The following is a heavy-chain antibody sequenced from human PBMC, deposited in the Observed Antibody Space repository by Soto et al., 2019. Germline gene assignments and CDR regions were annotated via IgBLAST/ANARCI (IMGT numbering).Heavy chain of an antibody. CDR1: GYTFTSYG. J-gene: IGHJ6*02. Sequence: ASVKVSCKASGYTFTSYGISWVRQAPGQGLEWMGWISAYNGNTNYAQKLQGRVTMTTDTSTSTAYMELRSLRSDDTAVYYCAREGVWGDYYYYGMDVWGQGTTVTVSS. D-gene: IGHD3-16*01. V-gene: IGHV1-18*04. CDR2: ISAYNGNT. CDR3: AREGVWGDYYYYGMDV.